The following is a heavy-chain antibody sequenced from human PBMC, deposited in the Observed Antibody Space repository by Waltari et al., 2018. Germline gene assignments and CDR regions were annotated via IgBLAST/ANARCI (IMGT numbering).Heavy chain of an antibody. CDR3: AHRPFFRFLEWKSGDNWFDP. D-gene: IGHD3-3*01. CDR1: GFSLSTSRVG. J-gene: IGHJ5*02. V-gene: IGHV2-5*02. Sequence: QITLKESGPTLVKPTQTLTLTCTFSGFSLSTSRVGVGWIRQPPGKALEWLALIYWDDDKRYSPSLKSRLTITKDTSKNQVVLTMTNMDPVDTATYYCAHRPFFRFLEWKSGDNWFDPWGQGTLVTVSS. CDR2: IYWDDDK.